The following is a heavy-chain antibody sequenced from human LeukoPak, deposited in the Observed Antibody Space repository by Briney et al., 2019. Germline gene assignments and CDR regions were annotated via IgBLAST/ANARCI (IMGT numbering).Heavy chain of an antibody. CDR2: IYYSGST. V-gene: IGHV4-39*07. CDR1: GGSISSSSYY. Sequence: SETLSLTCTVSGGSISSSSYYWGWIRQPPGKGLEWIGSIYYSGSTYYNPSLKSLVTISVDTSKNRFSLKLSSVTAADTAVYYCARVQFGTTLYYFDYWGQGTLVTVSS. D-gene: IGHD1-7*01. CDR3: ARVQFGTTLYYFDY. J-gene: IGHJ4*02.